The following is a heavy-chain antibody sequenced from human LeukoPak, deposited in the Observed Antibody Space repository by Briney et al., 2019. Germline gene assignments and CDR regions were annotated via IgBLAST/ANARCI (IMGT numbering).Heavy chain of an antibody. CDR3: ARYDFWSGLNVFDY. D-gene: IGHD3/OR15-3a*01. Sequence: GGSLRLSCAASGFTFSDYYMSWIRQAPGKGLEWVSYISSSGSTIYYADSVKGRFTISRDNAKNSLYLQMNSLRAEDAAVYYCARYDFWSGLNVFDYWGQGTLVTVSS. CDR2: ISSSGSTI. J-gene: IGHJ4*02. CDR1: GFTFSDYY. V-gene: IGHV3-11*01.